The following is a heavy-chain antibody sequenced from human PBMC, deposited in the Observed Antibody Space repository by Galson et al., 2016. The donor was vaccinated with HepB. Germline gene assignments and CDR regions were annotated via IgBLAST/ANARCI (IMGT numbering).Heavy chain of an antibody. V-gene: IGHV3-30*18. CDR2: MSVDGSNK. D-gene: IGHD1-26*01. CDR1: GFTFSNYG. Sequence: SLRLSCAASGFTFSNYGMHWVRQAPGKGLEWVAVMSVDGSNKYYADSVKGRFIISRDNSKNTLCLQMNSLRAEDTAVYFCAKGHSQTYYYYYGMDVWAKGPRSPSP. CDR3: AKGHSQTYYYYYGMDV. J-gene: IGHJ6*02.